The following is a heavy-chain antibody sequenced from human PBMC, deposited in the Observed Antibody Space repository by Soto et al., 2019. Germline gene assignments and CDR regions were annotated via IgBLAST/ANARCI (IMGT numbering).Heavy chain of an antibody. CDR2: IYSGGST. Sequence: HPGGSLRLSCAASGFTVSSNYMSWVRQAPGKGLEWVSVIYSGGSTYDADSVRGRFTISRNNAKNKLYLQMKSLRAEYTAVYYCARDPSATRHGMDVWGQGTTVTVSS. J-gene: IGHJ6*02. V-gene: IGHV3-53*01. CDR3: ARDPSATRHGMDV. CDR1: GFTVSSNY.